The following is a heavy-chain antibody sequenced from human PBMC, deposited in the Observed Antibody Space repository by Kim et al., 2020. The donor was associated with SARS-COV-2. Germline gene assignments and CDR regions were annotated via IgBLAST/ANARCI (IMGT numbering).Heavy chain of an antibody. Sequence: GGSLRLSCAVSGFTFGKTWMSWVRQAPGKGLEWVGRIKSKTDGGTIDYAAPVKGRFTISRDDSKNTLYLQMNILKSEDTAVYYCTTGPLACSGGSCYYLNGMDVWGQGTTVTVSS. V-gene: IGHV3-15*01. CDR3: TTGPLACSGGSCYYLNGMDV. CDR2: IKSKTDGGTI. CDR1: GFTFGKTW. J-gene: IGHJ6*02. D-gene: IGHD2-15*01.